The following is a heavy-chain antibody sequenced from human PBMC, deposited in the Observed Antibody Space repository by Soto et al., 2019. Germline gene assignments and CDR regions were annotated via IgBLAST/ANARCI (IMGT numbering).Heavy chain of an antibody. CDR3: AKAVDITVRGVPPSDY. CDR1: GFTFHNYG. D-gene: IGHD3-10*01. Sequence: QVQLVESGGGVVQPGRSLRLSCAASGFTFHNYGMHWVRQAPGKGLEWVAVISYDGNNKYYADSVKGRFTISRDNSKNTLFLQMNSLRAEDTAVYFCAKAVDITVRGVPPSDYWGQGTLVTVSS. CDR2: ISYDGNNK. J-gene: IGHJ4*02. V-gene: IGHV3-30*18.